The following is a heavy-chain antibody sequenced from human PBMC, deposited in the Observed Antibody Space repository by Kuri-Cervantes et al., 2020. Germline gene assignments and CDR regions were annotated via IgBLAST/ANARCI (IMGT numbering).Heavy chain of an antibody. V-gene: IGHV1-69*06. J-gene: IGHJ4*02. CDR2: IIPIFGTA. CDR3: ARGTSITIFGVVTTSYYFDY. Sequence: SVKVSCKASGGTFSSYAISWVRQAPGQGLEWMGGIIPIFGTANYAQKFQGRVTITADKSTSTAYMELSSLRSEDKAVYYCARGTSITIFGVVTTSYYFDYWGQGTLVTVSS. CDR1: GGTFSSYA. D-gene: IGHD3-3*01.